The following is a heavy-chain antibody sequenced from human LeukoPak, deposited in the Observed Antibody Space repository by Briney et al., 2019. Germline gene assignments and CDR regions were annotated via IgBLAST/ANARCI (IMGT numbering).Heavy chain of an antibody. J-gene: IGHJ4*02. CDR2: INPNSGGT. V-gene: IGHV1-2*02. D-gene: IGHD1-7*01. CDR3: ARANWNYPPDFDY. CDR1: GYTFTGYY. Sequence: GASVKVSCKASGYTFTGYYMHWVRQAPGQGLEWMGWINPNSGGTNYAQKFQGRVTMTRDTPISTAYMELSRLRSDDTAVYYCARANWNYPPDFDYWGQGTLVTVSS.